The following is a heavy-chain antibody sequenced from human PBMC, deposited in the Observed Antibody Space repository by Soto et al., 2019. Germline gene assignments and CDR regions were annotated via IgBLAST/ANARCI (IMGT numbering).Heavy chain of an antibody. CDR3: AKDGNYDILTGYYGYYFDY. J-gene: IGHJ4*02. V-gene: IGHV3-23*01. Sequence: PGGSLRLSCAASGFTFSSYAMSWVRQAPGKGLEWVSAISGSGGSTYYAETEKGRFTISRDNSKNMLFLQMNSLRAEDMAVYYCAKDGNYDILTGYYGYYFDYWGQGTLVTVSS. D-gene: IGHD3-9*01. CDR1: GFTFSSYA. CDR2: ISGSGGST.